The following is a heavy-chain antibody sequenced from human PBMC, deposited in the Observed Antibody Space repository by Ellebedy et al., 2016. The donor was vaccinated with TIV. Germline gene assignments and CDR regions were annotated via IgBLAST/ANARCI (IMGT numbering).Heavy chain of an antibody. Sequence: ASVKVSCKTSGYIFTAYYTHWVRQAPGQGLEWMGWINPDSGGTNFPQRFHGRVTMTRDTSVNTVYMELSRLQSDDTAVYYCARVLRATSGMDVWGQGTTVTVS. D-gene: IGHD4/OR15-4a*01. J-gene: IGHJ6*02. CDR1: GYIFTAYY. CDR2: INPDSGGT. CDR3: ARVLRATSGMDV. V-gene: IGHV1-2*02.